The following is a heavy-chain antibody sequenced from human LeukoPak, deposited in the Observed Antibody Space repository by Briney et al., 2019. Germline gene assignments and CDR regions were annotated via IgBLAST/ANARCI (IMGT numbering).Heavy chain of an antibody. J-gene: IGHJ4*02. CDR1: GLTFYIYG. V-gene: IGHV3-30*18. CDR2: ISYDGSNK. CDR3: AKSICAGGGYTYGSFVY. D-gene: IGHD5-18*01. Sequence: GGSLSLSCALSGLTFYIYGMHCVPQAPGKGLECVAVISYDGSNKYYADSVKGRFTISRDDSKNMLYLQMNSLSPEDTAVYYCAKSICAGGGYTYGSFVYWGQGTLVTVPS.